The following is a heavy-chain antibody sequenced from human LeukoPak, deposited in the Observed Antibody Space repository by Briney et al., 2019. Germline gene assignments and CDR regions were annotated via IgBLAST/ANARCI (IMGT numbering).Heavy chain of an antibody. D-gene: IGHD3-10*01. CDR3: ARCPSMVRGDYFDY. J-gene: IGHJ4*02. CDR1: GGSISSYY. V-gene: IGHV4-59*01. Sequence: PSETLSLTCTVSGGSISSYYWSWIRQPPGKGLEWIGYIYYSGSTNYNPSLKSRVTISVDTSKNQSSLKLSSVTAADTAVYYCARCPSMVRGDYFDYWGQGTLVTVSS. CDR2: IYYSGST.